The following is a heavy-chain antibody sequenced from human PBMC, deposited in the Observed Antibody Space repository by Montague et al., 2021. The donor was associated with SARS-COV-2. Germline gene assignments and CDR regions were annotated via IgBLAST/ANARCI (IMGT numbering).Heavy chain of an antibody. Sequence: SETLSLTCTVSGGSVSSYYWSWIRQSPGKGLQWLGYIYYSGSTDYNPSLKSRVTMSVDTSKNQLSLKLGSVTAADTAVYYCATTPGRFGEFHFDYWGQGTLVTVSS. J-gene: IGHJ4*02. CDR1: GGSVSSYY. CDR2: IYYSGST. D-gene: IGHD3-10*01. V-gene: IGHV4-59*02. CDR3: ATTPGRFGEFHFDY.